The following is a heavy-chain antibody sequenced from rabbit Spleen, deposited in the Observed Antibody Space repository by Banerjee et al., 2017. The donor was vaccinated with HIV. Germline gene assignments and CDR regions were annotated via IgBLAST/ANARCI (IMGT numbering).Heavy chain of an antibody. Sequence: QEQLVESGGGLVQPGESLKLSCKGSGFDFSAYGLSWVRQAPGKGLEWIACINAITGKPVYATWAKGRFTISRTSSTTVTLRMTSLTAADRATYFCARDLVGVIGWNFYLWGPGTLVTVS. D-gene: IGHD1-1*01. CDR2: INAITGKP. V-gene: IGHV1S45*01. CDR1: GFDFSAYG. J-gene: IGHJ4*01. CDR3: ARDLVGVIGWNFYL.